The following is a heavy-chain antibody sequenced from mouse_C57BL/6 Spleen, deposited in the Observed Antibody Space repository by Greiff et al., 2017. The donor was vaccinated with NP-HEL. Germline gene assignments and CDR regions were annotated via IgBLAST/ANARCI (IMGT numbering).Heavy chain of an antibody. Sequence: VQLQQSGAELVRPGTSVKLSCKASGYTFTSYWKHWVKQRPGQGLEWIGVIDPSDSYTNYNQKFKGKATLTVDTSSSTAYMQLSSLTSEDSAVYYCAREDDGSSYGYFDVWGTGTTVTVSS. V-gene: IGHV1-59*01. CDR1: GYTFTSYW. J-gene: IGHJ1*03. CDR2: IDPSDSYT. CDR3: AREDDGSSYGYFDV. D-gene: IGHD1-1*01.